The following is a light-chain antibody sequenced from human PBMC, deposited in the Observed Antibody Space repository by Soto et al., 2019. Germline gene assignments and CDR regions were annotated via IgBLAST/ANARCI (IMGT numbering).Light chain of an antibody. V-gene: IGLV2-14*01. J-gene: IGLJ1*01. Sequence: QSVLTQPASVSGSPGQSITISCTGTSSDVGGYNYVSWYQQHPAKAPKLMIYEDSYRPSGVSNRFSGSKSGNTASLTISGLQAEDESDYYCSSYTTSTLYVFGTGTKVTVL. CDR2: EDS. CDR1: SSDVGGYNY. CDR3: SSYTTSTLYV.